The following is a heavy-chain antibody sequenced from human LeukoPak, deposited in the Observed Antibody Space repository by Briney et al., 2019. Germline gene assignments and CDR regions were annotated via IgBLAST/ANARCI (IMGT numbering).Heavy chain of an antibody. J-gene: IGHJ4*02. CDR2: INTDGSST. CDR3: ARAGRGYSSSSPPDY. CDR1: GFTFSTYW. Sequence: GGSLRLSCAASGFTFSTYWMHWVRQAPGKGLEWVSRINTDGSSTLYADSVRGRFTISRDNAKKTLYLQMNSLRAEDTAMYYCARAGRGYSSSSPPDYWGQGTLVTVSS. V-gene: IGHV3-74*01. D-gene: IGHD6-6*01.